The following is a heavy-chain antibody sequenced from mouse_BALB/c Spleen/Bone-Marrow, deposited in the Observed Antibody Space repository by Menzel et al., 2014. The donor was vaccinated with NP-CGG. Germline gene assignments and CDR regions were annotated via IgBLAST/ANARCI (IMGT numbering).Heavy chain of an antibody. CDR2: INPSTGYT. CDR1: GYTFTSYW. V-gene: IGHV1-7*01. D-gene: IGHD4-1*01. J-gene: IGHJ2*01. Sequence: VQLQQSGAELAKPGASVKMSCKASGYTFTSYWMHWVKQRPGQGLEWTGYINPSTGYTEYNQKFKDKATLTADKSSSTAYMQLSSLTSEDSAVYYCARGVGRAFDYWGQGTTLTVSS. CDR3: ARGVGRAFDY.